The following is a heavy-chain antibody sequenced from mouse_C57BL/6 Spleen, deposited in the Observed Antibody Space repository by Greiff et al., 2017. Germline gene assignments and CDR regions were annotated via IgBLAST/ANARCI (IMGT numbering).Heavy chain of an antibody. J-gene: IGHJ2*01. CDR2: IDPETGGT. D-gene: IGHD1-1*01. CDR1: GYTFTDYE. Sequence: VQLQQSGAELVRPGASVTLSCKASGYTFTDYEMHWVKQTPVHGLEWIGAIDPETGGTAYNQKFKGKAILTADKSSSTAYMELRSLTSEDSAVYYCTRCTTVVEGYFDYWGQGTTLTVSS. CDR3: TRCTTVVEGYFDY. V-gene: IGHV1-15*01.